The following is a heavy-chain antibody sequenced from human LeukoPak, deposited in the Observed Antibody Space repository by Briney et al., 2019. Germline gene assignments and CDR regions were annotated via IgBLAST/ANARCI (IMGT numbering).Heavy chain of an antibody. V-gene: IGHV3-33*01. CDR1: GFTFSGYG. CDR2: IWYDGSNK. J-gene: IGHJ4*02. D-gene: IGHD5-12*01. CDR3: ARAVATVTRAFDY. Sequence: GRSLRLSCAASGFTFSGYGMHWVRQAPGKGLEWVAVIWYDGSNKYYADSVKGRFTISRDNSKNTLYLQMNSLRAEDTAVYYCARAVATVTRAFDYWGQGTLVTVSS.